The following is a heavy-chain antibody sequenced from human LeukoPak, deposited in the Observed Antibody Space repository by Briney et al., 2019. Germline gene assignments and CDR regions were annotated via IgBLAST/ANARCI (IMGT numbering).Heavy chain of an antibody. J-gene: IGHJ4*02. D-gene: IGHD1-26*01. Sequence: GGVLRLSCAASGFTFSSYAMSWVRQAPGKGLEWVSAVGSGGSTYYTDSVKGRFTISRDNSKNTLYLQMSNLRAEDTAVYYCAKTRGAIRGAFDYWGQGTLVTVSS. CDR1: GFTFSSYA. CDR2: VGSGGST. CDR3: AKTRGAIRGAFDY. V-gene: IGHV3-23*01.